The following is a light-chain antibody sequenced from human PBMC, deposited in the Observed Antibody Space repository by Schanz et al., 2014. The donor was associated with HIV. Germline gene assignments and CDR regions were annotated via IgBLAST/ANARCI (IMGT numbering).Light chain of an antibody. Sequence: QSALTQPASVSGSPGQSITISCPGTSSDVGSYNLASWYQQHPGKAPKLMIYEVSKRPSGVSNRFSGSKSGNTASLTISGLQAEDEADYFCCSYAGSTTLYVFGSGTKLTVL. V-gene: IGLV2-23*02. J-gene: IGLJ1*01. CDR2: EVS. CDR1: SSDVGSYNL. CDR3: CSYAGSTTLYV.